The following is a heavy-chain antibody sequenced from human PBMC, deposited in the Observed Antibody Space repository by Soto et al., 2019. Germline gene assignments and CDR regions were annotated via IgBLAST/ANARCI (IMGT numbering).Heavy chain of an antibody. J-gene: IGHJ4*02. D-gene: IGHD5-18*01. CDR3: AKGEQLWDPFDY. CDR2: ISASGYSA. CDR1: GLAFSNYA. Sequence: PGGSLRLSCVASGLAFSNYAMSWVRQAPGKGLEWVSIISASGYSAYYGGAVKGRFTTSRDNSKSTLYLQMNRLRADDTAVYYCAKGEQLWDPFDYWGQGTLVTVSS. V-gene: IGHV3-23*01.